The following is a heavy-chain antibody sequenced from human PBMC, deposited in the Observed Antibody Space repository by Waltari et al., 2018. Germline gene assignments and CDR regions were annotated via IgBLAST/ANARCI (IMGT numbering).Heavy chain of an antibody. J-gene: IGHJ6*02. CDR3: VRDDDGGMGAV. CDR2: IYQDGTVK. D-gene: IGHD3-16*01. V-gene: IGHV3-7*01. Sequence: EVQLVASGGGLVQPGGSLRLSGAASGFTFSRFWMSWVRQAPGKGLGWVANIYQDGTVKNYVDSVKGRFTTSRDNARNSLYLQMNSLRVDDTAVYYCVRDDDGGMGAVWGQGTTVTVSS. CDR1: GFTFSRFW.